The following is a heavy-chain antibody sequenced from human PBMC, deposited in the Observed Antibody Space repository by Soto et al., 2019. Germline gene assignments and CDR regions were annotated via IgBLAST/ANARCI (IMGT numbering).Heavy chain of an antibody. CDR3: AGLFDRRRYCSSTGCYSDLFYI. V-gene: IGHV5-51*01. D-gene: IGHD2-2*02. J-gene: IGHJ3*02. CDR2: IYPGDPDT. CDR1: GYSVNSYW. Sequence: GACLTISGKGSGYSVNSYWHDWMRQLAGKGLEWMGIIYPGDPDTRYSASFQGQVTISADKCISTAYLQWSSLKASDTAMYYCAGLFDRRRYCSSTGCYSDLFYI.